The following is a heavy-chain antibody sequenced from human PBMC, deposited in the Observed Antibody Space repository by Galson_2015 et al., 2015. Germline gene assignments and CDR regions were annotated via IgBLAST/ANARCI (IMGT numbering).Heavy chain of an antibody. CDR2: ISSSSSTI. CDR1: GFTFSSYS. Sequence: SLRLSCAASGFTFSSYSMNWVRQAPGKGLEWVSYISSSSSTICYADSVKGRFTISRDNAKNSLYLQMNSLRDEDTAVYYCARGDGHDYSNPGYGMDVWGQGTTVTVSS. D-gene: IGHD4-11*01. V-gene: IGHV3-48*02. J-gene: IGHJ6*02. CDR3: ARGDGHDYSNPGYGMDV.